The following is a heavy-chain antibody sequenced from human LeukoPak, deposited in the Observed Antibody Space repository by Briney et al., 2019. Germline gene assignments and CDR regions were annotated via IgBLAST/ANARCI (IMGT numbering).Heavy chain of an antibody. Sequence: ASVKVSCKASGYTFTSHGISWVRQAPGQGLEWMGWISAYNGNTNYAQKLQGRVTMPTDTSTSTAYMELSSLRSDDPAVYYSARDIVVVPAATFSSGWYSYYYGMDVWGQGTTVTVSS. CDR2: ISAYNGNT. CDR1: GYTFTSHG. D-gene: IGHD2-2*01. CDR3: ARDIVVVPAATFSSGWYSYYYGMDV. J-gene: IGHJ6*02. V-gene: IGHV1-18*01.